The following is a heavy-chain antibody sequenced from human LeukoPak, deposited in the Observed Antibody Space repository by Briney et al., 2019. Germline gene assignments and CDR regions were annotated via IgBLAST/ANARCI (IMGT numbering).Heavy chain of an antibody. CDR1: GGSFSGYY. V-gene: IGHV4-34*01. Sequence: PSETLSLTCAVYGGSFSGYYWSWIRQPPGKGLEWIGKINHSGSTNYNPSLKSRVTISVDTSKNQFSLKLSSVTAADTAVYYCARDLYGMDVWGQGTTVTVSS. CDR2: INHSGST. J-gene: IGHJ6*02. CDR3: ARDLYGMDV.